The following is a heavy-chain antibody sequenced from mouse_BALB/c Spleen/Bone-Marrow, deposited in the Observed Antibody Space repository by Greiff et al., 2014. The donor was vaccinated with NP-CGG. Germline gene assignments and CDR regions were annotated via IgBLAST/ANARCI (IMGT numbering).Heavy chain of an antibody. Sequence: EVMLVKSGGGLVQPGGSLRLSCATSGFTFTDYYMSWVRQPPGKALEWLGFIRNKANGYTTEYSASVKGRFTISRDNSQSILYLQMNTLRAEDSATYYCARDGYDDYWGQGTTLTVSS. J-gene: IGHJ2*01. CDR1: GFTFTDYY. CDR3: ARDGYDDY. D-gene: IGHD2-2*01. V-gene: IGHV7-3*02. CDR2: IRNKANGYTT.